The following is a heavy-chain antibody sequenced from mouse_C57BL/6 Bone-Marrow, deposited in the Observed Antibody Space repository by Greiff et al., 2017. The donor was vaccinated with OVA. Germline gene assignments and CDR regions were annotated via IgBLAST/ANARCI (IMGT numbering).Heavy chain of an antibody. V-gene: IGHV14-4*01. Sequence: VQLQQSGAELVRPGASVKLSCTASGFNITGYYMHWVKQRPEQGLEWIGWIDPENGDTEYDSKFQGKATLTADPSSNTAYLQLSSLTSEDAAVYYCGAPPRPWYFDVWGTGTTVTVSS. J-gene: IGHJ1*03. CDR2: IDPENGDT. CDR1: GFNITGYY. CDR3: GAPPRPWYFDV.